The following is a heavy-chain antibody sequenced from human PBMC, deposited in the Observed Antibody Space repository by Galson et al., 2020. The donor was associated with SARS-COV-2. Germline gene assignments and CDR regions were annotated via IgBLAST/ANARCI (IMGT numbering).Heavy chain of an antibody. CDR2: IYPGDSDT. J-gene: IGHJ3*02. Sequence: GESLKISCKGSGYSFTSYWIGWVRQMPGKGLEWMGIIYPGDSDTRYSPSFQGQVTISADKSISTAYLQWSSLKASDTAMYYCARRFWYYYGSGNLSRGHAFDIWGQGTMVTVSS. CDR3: ARRFWYYYGSGNLSRGHAFDI. CDR1: GYSFTSYW. V-gene: IGHV5-51*01. D-gene: IGHD3-10*01.